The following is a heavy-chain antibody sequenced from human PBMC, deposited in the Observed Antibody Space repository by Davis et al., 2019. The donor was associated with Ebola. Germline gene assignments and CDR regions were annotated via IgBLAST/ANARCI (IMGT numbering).Heavy chain of an antibody. CDR1: GGSISSYY. CDR3: ASLTVQTTGLDY. J-gene: IGHJ4*02. CDR2: IYYSGST. V-gene: IGHV4-59*08. D-gene: IGHD4-17*01. Sequence: MPSETLSLTRTVSGGSISSYYWSWIRQPPGKGLEWIGYIYYSGSTNYNPSLKSRVTISVDTSKNQFSLKLSSVTAADTAVYYCASLTVQTTGLDYWGQGTLVTVSS.